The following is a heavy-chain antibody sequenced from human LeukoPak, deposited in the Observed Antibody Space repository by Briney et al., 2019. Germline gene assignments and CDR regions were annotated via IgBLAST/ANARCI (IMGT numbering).Heavy chain of an antibody. V-gene: IGHV3-48*02. CDR3: ARTSKAAGIFDY. J-gene: IGHJ4*02. Sequence: PGGSLRLSCAASGFTFSTYSMNWVRQAPGKGLEWVSYISSGSGTIYYADPVKGRFTVSRDNAKDSLYLQMNSLRDEDTAVYYCARTSKAAGIFDYWGQGTLVTVSS. CDR2: ISSGSGTI. CDR1: GFTFSTYS. D-gene: IGHD6-25*01.